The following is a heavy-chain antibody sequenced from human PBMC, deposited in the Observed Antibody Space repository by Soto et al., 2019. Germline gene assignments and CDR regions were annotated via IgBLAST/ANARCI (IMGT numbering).Heavy chain of an antibody. CDR2: ISNDGKTT. V-gene: IGHV3-74*01. D-gene: IGHD6-13*01. Sequence: GGSLRLSCSASGFNFRVYWMHWVRQAPGKGLVWVSRISNDGKTTTYADSVEGRFTVSRDNTNNMVYLQMNSLTADDTGVYFCARGGSWFDFWGQGAVVTVSS. J-gene: IGHJ4*02. CDR3: ARGGSWFDF. CDR1: GFNFRVYW.